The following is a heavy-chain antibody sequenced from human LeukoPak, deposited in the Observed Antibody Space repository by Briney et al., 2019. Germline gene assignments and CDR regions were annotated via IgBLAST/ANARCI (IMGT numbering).Heavy chain of an antibody. CDR3: ARTRTRPPGYLDL. CDR1: GGSISSYY. V-gene: IGHV4-59*01. Sequence: SETLSLTCTVSGGSISSYYWSWIRQPPGKGLEWIGYIYYSGSTNYNPSLKSRVTISVDTSKNQFSLKLSSVTAADTAVYYCARTRTRPPGYLDLWGRGTLVTVSS. CDR2: IYYSGST. J-gene: IGHJ2*01.